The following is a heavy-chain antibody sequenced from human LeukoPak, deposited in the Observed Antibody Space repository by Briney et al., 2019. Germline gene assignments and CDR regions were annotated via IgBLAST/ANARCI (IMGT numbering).Heavy chain of an antibody. Sequence: GGSLRLSCAASGFYVSHYYMSWIRQAPGKGLEWVSYISARSSDTYHADSVKGRLTISRDNAKNLLYLQMNSLRGEDTAVYYCVRGNSGLDVWGQGATVTVSS. CDR2: ISARSSDT. V-gene: IGHV3-11*05. CDR1: GFYVSHYY. CDR3: VRGNSGLDV. J-gene: IGHJ6*02.